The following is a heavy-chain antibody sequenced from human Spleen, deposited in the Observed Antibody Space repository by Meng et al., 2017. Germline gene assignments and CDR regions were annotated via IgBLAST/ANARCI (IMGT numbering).Heavy chain of an antibody. CDR1: GYTFTSYG. V-gene: IGHV1-2*06. CDR3: ARWRGDSDFDY. CDR2: INPNSGGT. J-gene: IGHJ4*02. Sequence: QVKLVQSGAEVRKPGASVKVSCKASGYTFTSYGISWVRQAPGQGLEWMGRINPNSGGTDYAQKFQGRVTMTRDTSINTAYMELSRLRSAADTAVYYCARWRGDSDFDYWGQGTLVTVSS. D-gene: IGHD2-21*02.